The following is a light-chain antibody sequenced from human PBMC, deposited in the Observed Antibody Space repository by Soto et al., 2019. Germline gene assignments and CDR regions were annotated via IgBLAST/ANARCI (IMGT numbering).Light chain of an antibody. J-gene: IGKJ2*01. V-gene: IGKV3-11*01. CDR3: QQRGNWPLYT. Sequence: EIVLTQSPATLSLSPGERATLSCRASQSVSIYLAWYQQKPGQAPRLLMYDASNRATGIPARFSGSGSGTDFTLTISSLEPEDSAVYYCQQRGNWPLYTFGQGTELEIK. CDR1: QSVSIY. CDR2: DAS.